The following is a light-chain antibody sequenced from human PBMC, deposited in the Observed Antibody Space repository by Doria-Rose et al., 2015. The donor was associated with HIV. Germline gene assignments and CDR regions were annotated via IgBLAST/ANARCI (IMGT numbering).Light chain of an antibody. CDR3: SSYASSSTLV. CDR1: SSDVGDYNY. J-gene: IGLJ2*01. V-gene: IGLV2-14*04. CDR2: DVS. Sequence: SPGQSITISCTGTSSDVGDYNYVSWYQQHPGKAPKVMIYDVSKRPSGVSNRFSGSKSANTASLTISGLQAEDEADYYCSSYASSSTLVFGGGTQLTVL.